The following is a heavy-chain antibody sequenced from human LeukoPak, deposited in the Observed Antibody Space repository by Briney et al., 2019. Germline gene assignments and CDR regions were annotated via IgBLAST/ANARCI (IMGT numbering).Heavy chain of an antibody. Sequence: PGGSLRLSCAASGFTFSSYAMSWVRQAPGKGLEWVSAISGSGGSTYYADSVKGRFTISRDNSKNTLYLQMNSLRAEDTAVYYCAKGPPGLYGDYGLYFDYWGQGTLVTVSS. CDR2: ISGSGGST. CDR1: GFTFSSYA. J-gene: IGHJ4*02. V-gene: IGHV3-23*01. CDR3: AKGPPGLYGDYGLYFDY. D-gene: IGHD4-17*01.